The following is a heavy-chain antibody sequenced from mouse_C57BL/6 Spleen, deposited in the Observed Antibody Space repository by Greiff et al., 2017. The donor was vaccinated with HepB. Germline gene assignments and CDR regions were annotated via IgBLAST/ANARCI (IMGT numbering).Heavy chain of an antibody. CDR3: AREVDGYYKYFDV. Sequence: VQLQQSGAELVMPGASVKLSCKASGYTFTSYWMHWVKQRPGQGLEWIGEIDPSDSYTNYNQKFKGKSTLTVDKSSSTAYMQLSSLTSEDSAVYYCAREVDGYYKYFDVWGTGTTVTVSS. CDR1: GYTFTSYW. V-gene: IGHV1-69*01. D-gene: IGHD2-3*01. CDR2: IDPSDSYT. J-gene: IGHJ1*03.